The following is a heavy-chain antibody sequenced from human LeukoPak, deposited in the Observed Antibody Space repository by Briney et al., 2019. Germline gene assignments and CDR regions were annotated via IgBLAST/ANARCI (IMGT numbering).Heavy chain of an antibody. CDR2: ISTYDSNT. D-gene: IGHD3-3*01. Sequence: ASVKVSSKDSGDTFTSYGISWVRQAPGQGLEWIGWISTYDSNTNYAQNLQDRFPMTTDTSTSTVYMELRSLRSHDTAVYDCARDGVVTPYYFDYWGQGTLVTVSS. J-gene: IGHJ4*02. CDR3: ARDGVVTPYYFDY. V-gene: IGHV1-18*01. CDR1: GDTFTSYG.